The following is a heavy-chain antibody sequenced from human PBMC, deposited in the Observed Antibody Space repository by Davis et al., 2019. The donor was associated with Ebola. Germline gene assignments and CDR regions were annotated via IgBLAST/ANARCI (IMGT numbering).Heavy chain of an antibody. CDR3: ARHSDYGDYLNWFDP. V-gene: IGHV4-39*01. Sequence: MPSETLSLTCTVSGGSISSSSYYWGWIRQPPGKGLEWIGSIYYSGSTYYNPSLKSRVTISVDTSKNQISLKLSSVTAADTAVYYCARHSDYGDYLNWFDPWGQGTLVTVSS. CDR2: IYYSGST. J-gene: IGHJ5*02. CDR1: GGSISSSSYY. D-gene: IGHD4-17*01.